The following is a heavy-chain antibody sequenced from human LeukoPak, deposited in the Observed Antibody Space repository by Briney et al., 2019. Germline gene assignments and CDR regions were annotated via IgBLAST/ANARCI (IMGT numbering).Heavy chain of an antibody. CDR3: ARTYGSGSLDY. Sequence: GGSLRLSCAASGFTFSNHNMDWVRQAPGKGLEWISYISGRGEAIFYADSVQGRFTISRDNAKNSIYLQMNGLTAEDTAVYYCARTYGSGSLDYGGQGTLVTVSS. V-gene: IGHV3-48*01. D-gene: IGHD2-15*01. CDR2: ISGRGEAI. CDR1: GFTFSNHN. J-gene: IGHJ4*02.